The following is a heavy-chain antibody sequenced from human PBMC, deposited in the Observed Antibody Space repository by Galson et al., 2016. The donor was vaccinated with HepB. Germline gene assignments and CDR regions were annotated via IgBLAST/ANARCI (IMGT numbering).Heavy chain of an antibody. J-gene: IGHJ4*02. Sequence: SLRLSCAGSGFNFDRYDMTWVRQSPRRGLEWVSAISANDDNIYYADSVKGRFTISRDNSRNILYLQLSRMRAEDTAVYYCARGRRIVVMVPIINFDSWGQGTLVTVSS. CDR3: ARGRRIVVMVPIINFDS. D-gene: IGHD2-8*01. CDR1: GFNFDRYD. CDR2: ISANDDNI. V-gene: IGHV3-23*01.